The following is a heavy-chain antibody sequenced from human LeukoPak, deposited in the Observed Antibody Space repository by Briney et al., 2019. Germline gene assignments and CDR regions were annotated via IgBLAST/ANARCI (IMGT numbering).Heavy chain of an antibody. CDR2: IVGSSSTI. D-gene: IGHD1-1*01. CDR1: GFSFSTYS. Sequence: GGSLRLSCAASGFSFSTYSMNWVRQAPGKGLEWVSYIVGSSSTIYYADCVKGRFTISRDNAKNSLYLQMDSLRAEDTAVYYCATDSPETAAFDYWGQGTLVTVSS. CDR3: ATDSPETAAFDY. J-gene: IGHJ4*02. V-gene: IGHV3-48*04.